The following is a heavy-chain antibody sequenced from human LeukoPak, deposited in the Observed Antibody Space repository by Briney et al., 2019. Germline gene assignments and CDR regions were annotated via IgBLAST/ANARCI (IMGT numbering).Heavy chain of an antibody. CDR3: ARDATRGGDNDY. V-gene: IGHV3-7*01. CDR2: IKQDGSEK. J-gene: IGHJ4*02. D-gene: IGHD2-21*02. Sequence: GGSLRLSCAASEFSFSSYWMSWVRQAPGKGLEWVANIKQDGSEKYHADSVKGRLTISRDNAKNSLYLQMNSLRAEDTAVYYCARDATRGGDNDYWGQGTRVIVSS. CDR1: EFSFSSYW.